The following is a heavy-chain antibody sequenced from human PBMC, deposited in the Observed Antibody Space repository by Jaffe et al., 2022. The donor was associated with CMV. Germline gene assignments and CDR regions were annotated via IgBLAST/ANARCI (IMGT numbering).Heavy chain of an antibody. D-gene: IGHD6-13*01. Sequence: EVQLVETGGGLIQPGGSLRLSCAASGFTVSSNYMSWVRQAPGKGLEWVSVIYSGGSTYYADSVKGRFTISRDNSKNTLYLQMNSLRAEDTAVYYCARHLDSSSWYYFDYWGQGTLVTVSS. CDR1: GFTVSSNY. CDR3: ARHLDSSSWYYFDY. CDR2: IYSGGST. V-gene: IGHV3-53*02. J-gene: IGHJ4*02.